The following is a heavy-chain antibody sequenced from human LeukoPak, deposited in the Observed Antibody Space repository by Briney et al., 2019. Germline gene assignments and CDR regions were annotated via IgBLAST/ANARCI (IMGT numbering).Heavy chain of an antibody. CDR1: GFTFSSYG. CDR2: IWYDGSNK. D-gene: IGHD6-19*01. CDR3: ARDPERQWLVLGY. V-gene: IGHV3-33*01. J-gene: IGHJ4*02. Sequence: GGSLRLSCAAFGFTFSSYGMHWVRQAPGKGLEWVAVIWYDGSNKYYADSVKGRFTISRDNSKNTLYLQMNSLRAEDTAVYYCARDPERQWLVLGYWGQGTLVTVSS.